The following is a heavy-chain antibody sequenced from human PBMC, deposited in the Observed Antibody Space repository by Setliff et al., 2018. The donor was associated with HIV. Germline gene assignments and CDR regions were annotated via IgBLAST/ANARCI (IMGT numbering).Heavy chain of an antibody. J-gene: IGHJ4*02. CDR3: AKDPFTSSWYGFDY. V-gene: IGHV4-39*02. Sequence: SETLSLTCTVSGDSITSGHYYWGWIRQPPGKGLEWIGNILSGRDTYYNPSLKSRVTISVDTSKNHFSLRLSSVTAADTGFYYCAKDPFTSSWYGFDYWGQGALVTVSS. CDR2: ILSGRDT. CDR1: GDSITSGHYY. D-gene: IGHD6-13*01.